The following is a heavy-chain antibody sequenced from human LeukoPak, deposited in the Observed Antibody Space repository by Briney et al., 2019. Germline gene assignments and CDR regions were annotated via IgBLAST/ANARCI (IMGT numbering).Heavy chain of an antibody. CDR3: AREMGYRAFDI. D-gene: IGHD2-15*01. Sequence: SETLFLTCTVSGGSISSYYWSWIRQPPGKGLEWIGYIYYSGSTNYNPSLKSRVTISVDTSKNQFSLKLSSVTAADTAVYYCAREMGYRAFDIWGQGTMVTVSS. CDR1: GGSISSYY. J-gene: IGHJ3*02. V-gene: IGHV4-59*01. CDR2: IYYSGST.